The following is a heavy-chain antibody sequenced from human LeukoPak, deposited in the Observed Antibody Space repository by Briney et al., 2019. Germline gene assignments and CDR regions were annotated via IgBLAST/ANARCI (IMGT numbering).Heavy chain of an antibody. CDR3: ATVPGAIAVADFYFQH. CDR1: GYTLTELS. J-gene: IGHJ1*01. CDR2: FDPEDGET. D-gene: IGHD6-19*01. Sequence: ASVKVSCKVSGYTLTELSMHWVRQAPGKGLEWMGGFDPEDGETIYAQKFQGRVTMTEDTSTDTAYMELSSLRSEDTAVYYCATVPGAIAVADFYFQHWGQGTLVIVSS. V-gene: IGHV1-24*01.